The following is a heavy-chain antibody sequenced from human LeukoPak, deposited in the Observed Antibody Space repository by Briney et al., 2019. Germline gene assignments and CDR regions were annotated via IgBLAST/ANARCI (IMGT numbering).Heavy chain of an antibody. Sequence: GGSLRLSCAVSGLSFSTSWMHWVRQAPGKGLVWVSRINSDGSSTTYADAVKGRFTISRDNAKGTLYLQMNSLRAEDTAVYYCVRGRNYVIYWGQGTLVTVSS. V-gene: IGHV3-74*01. CDR1: GLSFSTSW. D-gene: IGHD1-7*01. CDR2: INSDGSST. J-gene: IGHJ4*02. CDR3: VRGRNYVIY.